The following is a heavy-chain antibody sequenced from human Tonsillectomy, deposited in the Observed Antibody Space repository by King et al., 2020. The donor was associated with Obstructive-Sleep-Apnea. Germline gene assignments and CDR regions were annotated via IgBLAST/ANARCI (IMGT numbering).Heavy chain of an antibody. CDR1: GFTFSNYA. D-gene: IGHD2-15*01. J-gene: IGHJ3*01. CDR3: AKDRYCSGGGCYTDAFDV. CDR2: IGGSDGDT. V-gene: IGHV3-23*04. Sequence: VQLVESGGGLVQPGGSLRLSCAASGFTFSNYALSWVRQAPGKGLEWVSVIGGSDGDTRYADSVRGRFTISRDNSKNTLYLEMNSRRAEDTAVYYCAKDRYCSGGGCYTDAFDVWGQGTMVTVSS.